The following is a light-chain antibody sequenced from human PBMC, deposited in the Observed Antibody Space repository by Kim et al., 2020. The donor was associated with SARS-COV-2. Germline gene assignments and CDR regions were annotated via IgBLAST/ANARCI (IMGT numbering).Light chain of an antibody. V-gene: IGKV1-5*03. CDR3: QQYNSYLYT. CDR2: KAS. CDR1: QTIHRY. Sequence: SASVGDRVTISCRDSQTIHRYLAWYQQKTRKAHKLLLYKASSLQCGVTSRFSGSRSGTEFTLTISSLQPDDFATYYCQQYNSYLYTLGQETKLEI. J-gene: IGKJ2*01.